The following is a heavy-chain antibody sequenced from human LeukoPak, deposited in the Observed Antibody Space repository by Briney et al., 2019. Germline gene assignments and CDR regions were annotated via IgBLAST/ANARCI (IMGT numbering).Heavy chain of an antibody. Sequence: GGSLRLSCAASGFTVSSNYMSWVRQAPGKGLEWVSVIYSGGSTYYADSVKGRFTISRDNSKNTLYLQMNSLRAEDTAVYYCATTIAEAHGAFDIWGQGTMVTVSS. J-gene: IGHJ3*02. CDR1: GFTVSSNY. D-gene: IGHD6-19*01. CDR3: ATTIAEAHGAFDI. V-gene: IGHV3-53*01. CDR2: IYSGGST.